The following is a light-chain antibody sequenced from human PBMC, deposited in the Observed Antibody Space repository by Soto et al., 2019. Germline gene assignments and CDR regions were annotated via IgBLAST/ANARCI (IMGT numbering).Light chain of an antibody. Sequence: QSALTQPPSVSGAPGQRVTISCTGSSSNIGAGYDVHWYQQLPGTAPKLLIYGNSNRPSGVADRFSGSKSGTSASLAITGLQDEDEADYYCQSYDSSLGEVFGTGTKLTVL. V-gene: IGLV1-40*01. CDR1: SSNIGAGYD. J-gene: IGLJ1*01. CDR2: GNS. CDR3: QSYDSSLGEV.